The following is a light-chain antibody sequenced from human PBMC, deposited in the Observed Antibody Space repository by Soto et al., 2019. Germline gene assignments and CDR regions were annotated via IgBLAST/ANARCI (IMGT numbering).Light chain of an antibody. CDR2: DTS. CDR1: QSLTNSF. J-gene: IGKJ5*01. CDR3: QQYGTSEII. V-gene: IGKV3-20*01. Sequence: EIVLTQSPGTLSLSPGERATLFCRASQSLTNSFIAWYQQKPGQAPRLLIYDTSSRASGIPDRFSGSGSGTDFTLTISRLETEDFAVFYCQQYGTSEIIFGQGTRLEIK.